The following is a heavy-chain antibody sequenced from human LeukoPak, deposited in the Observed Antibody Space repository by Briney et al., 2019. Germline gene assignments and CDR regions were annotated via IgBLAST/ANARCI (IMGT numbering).Heavy chain of an antibody. CDR3: ARQTGSGLFILP. CDR1: GGSISSYH. Sequence: SETLSLTCTVSGGSISSYHWSWIRQSSGEGLEWIGYIYYSGSTNYNPSLKSRVTISVDMSKNQFSLKLSSVTAADTAVYYCARQTGSGLFILPGGQGTLVTVSS. D-gene: IGHD3/OR15-3a*01. J-gene: IGHJ4*02. V-gene: IGHV4-59*01. CDR2: IYYSGST.